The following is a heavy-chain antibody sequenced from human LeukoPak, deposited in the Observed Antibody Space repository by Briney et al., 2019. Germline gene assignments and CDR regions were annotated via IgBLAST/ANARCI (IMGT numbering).Heavy chain of an antibody. V-gene: IGHV3-23*01. CDR1: GFTFSNFA. Sequence: GGSLRLSCAASGFTFSNFAMSWVRQAPGKGLEWVSSISGSGSSTHYADSVKGRFTISRDNSKNTLYLQMNSLRAEDTALHYCAKERGYSSSWYGFEDCWGQGTLVTVSS. CDR3: AKERGYSSSWYGFEDC. CDR2: ISGSGSST. D-gene: IGHD6-13*01. J-gene: IGHJ4*02.